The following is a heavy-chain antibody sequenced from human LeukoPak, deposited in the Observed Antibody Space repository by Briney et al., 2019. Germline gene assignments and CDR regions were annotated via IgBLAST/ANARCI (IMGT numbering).Heavy chain of an antibody. CDR3: ATYINWVAGDV. CDR2: INHEGGGI. D-gene: IGHD1-1*01. CDR1: GFTFSESW. V-gene: IGHV3-7*01. Sequence: GGSLRLSCAASGFTFSESWMSWVRQAPGQGLEWVAHINHEGGGIQYVDSVKGRFTISRDNAKGSVYLQTNSLRAEDTAIYHCATYINWVAGDVWGQGTTVIVSS. J-gene: IGHJ6*02.